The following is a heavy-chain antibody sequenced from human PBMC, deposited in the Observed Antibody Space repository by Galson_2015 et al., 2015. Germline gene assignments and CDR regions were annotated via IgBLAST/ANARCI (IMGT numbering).Heavy chain of an antibody. CDR2: IIPIFGTA. CDR3: ARKGSGYDLGGKYYYYYYMDV. J-gene: IGHJ6*03. Sequence: SVKVSCKASGGTFSSYAISWVRQAPGQGLEWMGGIIPIFGTANYAQKFQGRVTITADESTSTAYMELSSLRSEDTAVYYCARKGSGYDLGGKYYYYYYMDVWGKGTTVTVSS. D-gene: IGHD5-12*01. V-gene: IGHV1-69*13. CDR1: GGTFSSYA.